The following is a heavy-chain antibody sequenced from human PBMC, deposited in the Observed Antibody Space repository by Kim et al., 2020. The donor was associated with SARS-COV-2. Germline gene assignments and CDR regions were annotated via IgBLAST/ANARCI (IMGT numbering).Heavy chain of an antibody. J-gene: IGHJ4*03. V-gene: IGHV3-30-3*01. CDR2: ISYDGSNK. CDR1: GFTFSSYA. D-gene: IGHD2-15*01. CDR3: ARADPPEVVAATGYFDY. Sequence: GGSLRLSCAASGFTFSSYAMHWVRQAPGKGLEWVAVISYDGSNKYYADSVKGRFTISRDNSKNTLYLQMNSLRAEDTAVYYCARADPPEVVAATGYFDYWGQGTLVTVSS.